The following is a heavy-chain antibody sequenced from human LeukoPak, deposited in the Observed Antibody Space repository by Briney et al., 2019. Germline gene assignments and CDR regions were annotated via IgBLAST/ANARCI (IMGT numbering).Heavy chain of an antibody. D-gene: IGHD1-26*01. CDR3: ARVGYSGSPGDY. Sequence: PGGSLRLSCAASGFTFSDYYMTWVRQAPGEGLEWVSYISSRSGSSIYYADSVKGRFTISRDNAKNSLYLQMNSLRAEDTAVYYCARVGYSGSPGDYWGQGTLVTVSS. CDR1: GFTFSDYY. CDR2: ISSRSGSSI. J-gene: IGHJ4*02. V-gene: IGHV3-11*04.